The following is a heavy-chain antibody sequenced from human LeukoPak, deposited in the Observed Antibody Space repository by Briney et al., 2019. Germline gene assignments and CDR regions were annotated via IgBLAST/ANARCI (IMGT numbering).Heavy chain of an antibody. D-gene: IGHD4-17*01. Sequence: KTSETLSLTCTVSGGSISSYYWSWIRQPAGKGLEWIGRIYTSGSTNYNPSLKSRVTMSVDTSKNQFSLKLSSVTAADTAVYYCARGLDYGDYGGFDPWGQGTLITVSS. V-gene: IGHV4-4*07. J-gene: IGHJ5*02. CDR3: ARGLDYGDYGGFDP. CDR2: IYTSGST. CDR1: GGSISSYY.